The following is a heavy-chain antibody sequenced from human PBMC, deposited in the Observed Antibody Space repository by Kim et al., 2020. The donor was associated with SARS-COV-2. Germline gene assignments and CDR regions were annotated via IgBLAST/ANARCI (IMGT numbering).Heavy chain of an antibody. V-gene: IGHV6-1*01. D-gene: IGHD3-10*01. CDR3: ARGVVQGVMVNYYYYYMDV. CDR1: GDSVSSNSAA. Sequence: SQTLSLTCAISGDSVSSNSAAWNWIRQSPSRGLEWLGRTYYRSKWYNDYAVSVKSRITINPDTSKNQFSLQLNSVTPEDTAVYYCARGVVQGVMVNYYYYYMDVWGKGTTVTVSS. J-gene: IGHJ6*03. CDR2: TYYRSKWYN.